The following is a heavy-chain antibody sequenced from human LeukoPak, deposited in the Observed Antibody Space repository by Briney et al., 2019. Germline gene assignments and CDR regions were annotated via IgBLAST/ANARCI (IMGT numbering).Heavy chain of an antibody. Sequence: PSETLSLTCAVYGGSFSGYYWSWIRQPPGKGLEWIGEINHSGSTNYNPSLKSRVSMSVDTSKNQFSLKLSSVTAADTAVYYCARDQSSTIDYWGQGTLVTVSS. CDR1: GGSFSGYY. V-gene: IGHV4-34*01. CDR3: ARDQSSTIDY. CDR2: INHSGST. J-gene: IGHJ4*02.